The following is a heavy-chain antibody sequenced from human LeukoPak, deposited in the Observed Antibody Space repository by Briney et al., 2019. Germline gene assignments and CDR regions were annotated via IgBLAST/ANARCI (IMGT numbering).Heavy chain of an antibody. Sequence: PGGSLRLSCAASGFTFSSYWMHWVRQPPGKGLVWVSRIYSDGSSTNYADSVKGRFTISSDNAKNTLYLQMNSLRAEDTAVYYCARGGWYFGYWGQGTLVTVSS. V-gene: IGHV3-74*01. J-gene: IGHJ4*02. D-gene: IGHD6-19*01. CDR2: IYSDGSST. CDR3: ARGGWYFGY. CDR1: GFTFSSYW.